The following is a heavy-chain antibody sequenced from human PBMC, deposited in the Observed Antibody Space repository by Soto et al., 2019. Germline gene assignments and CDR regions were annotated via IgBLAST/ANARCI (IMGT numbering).Heavy chain of an antibody. J-gene: IGHJ6*02. Sequence: XGSLRLSCAASRFTFSSYAMDWVRQAPGKGLEWVAVISHDGSEKYYGDSVKGRFTISRDNPKNTVYLQMNSLRPEDTAVYYCARAAAYFYHYYYAMDVWGQGTAVTVSS. CDR2: ISHDGSEK. CDR3: ARAAAYFYHYYYAMDV. V-gene: IGHV3-30-3*01. D-gene: IGHD6-13*01. CDR1: RFTFSSYA.